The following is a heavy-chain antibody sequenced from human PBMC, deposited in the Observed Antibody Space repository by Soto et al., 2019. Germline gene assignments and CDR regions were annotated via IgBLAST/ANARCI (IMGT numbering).Heavy chain of an antibody. D-gene: IGHD1-26*01. CDR1: GGTVSSYA. J-gene: IGHJ6*02. CDR3: AKAGATNYYYYYGMDV. Sequence: SVNLSCKASGGTVSSYAISWVRQAPGQGLEWMGGIIPIFGTANYAQKFQGRVTITADESTSTAYMELSSLRSEDTAVYYCAKAGATNYYYYYGMDVWGQGTTVTVSS. V-gene: IGHV1-69*13. CDR2: IIPIFGTA.